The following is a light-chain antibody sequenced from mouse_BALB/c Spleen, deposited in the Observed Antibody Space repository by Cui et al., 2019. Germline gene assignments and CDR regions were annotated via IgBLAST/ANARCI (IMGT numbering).Light chain of an antibody. Sequence: NIMITQSPSSLAVPAGEKVPLRSNSRQSVLYSSNQKNYLAWYQQKPGQSPKLLIYWASTRESGVPDRFTGRGSGTDFTLTISSVQAEDRAVYYCHQYLSSLTFGAGTKLELK. J-gene: IGKJ5*01. V-gene: IGKV8-27*01. CDR2: WAS. CDR1: QSVLYSSNQKNY. CDR3: HQYLSSLT.